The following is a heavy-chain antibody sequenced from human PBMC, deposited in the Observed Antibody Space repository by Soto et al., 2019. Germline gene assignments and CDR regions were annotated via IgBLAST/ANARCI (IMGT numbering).Heavy chain of an antibody. D-gene: IGHD1-26*01. J-gene: IGHJ5*02. V-gene: IGHV1-46*01. CDR1: GYTFTSYY. CDR2: INPSGGST. CDR3: ARDRGSGSPFDP. Sequence: QVQLVQSGAEVKKPGASVKVSCKASGYTFTSYYMHWVRQAPGQGLEWMGTINPSGGSTSYAQKFRGRVNMTRDKSTRTVYMELSSLRSEDTAVYYCARDRGSGSPFDPWGQGTLVTVSS.